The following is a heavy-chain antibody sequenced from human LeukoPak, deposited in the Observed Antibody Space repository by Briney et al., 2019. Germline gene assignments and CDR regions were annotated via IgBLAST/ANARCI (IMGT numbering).Heavy chain of an antibody. CDR2: IYYSGST. CDR3: ARAWREYYYDSSGYWFDY. J-gene: IGHJ4*02. V-gene: IGHV4-59*01. CDR1: GGSISSYY. D-gene: IGHD3-22*01. Sequence: PSETLSLTCTVSGGSISSYYWSWIRQPPGKGLEWIGYIYYSGSTNYNPSLKSRVTISVDTSKNQFSLKLSSVTAADTAVYYCARAWREYYYDSSGYWFDYWGQGTLVTVSS.